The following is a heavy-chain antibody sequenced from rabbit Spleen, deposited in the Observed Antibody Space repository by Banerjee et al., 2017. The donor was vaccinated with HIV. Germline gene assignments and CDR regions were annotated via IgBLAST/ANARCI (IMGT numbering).Heavy chain of an antibody. D-gene: IGHD8-1*01. CDR1: GFSFSDRDV. CDR2: INAATGKP. V-gene: IGHV1S45*01. CDR3: ARDTGSSFSSYGMDL. Sequence: QEQLVESGGGLVQPEGSLTLTCKASGFSFSDRDVMCWVRQAPGKGLEWIACINAATGKPVYATWAKGRFTISRTSSTTVTLRMTSLTAADRATYFCARDTGSSFSSYGMDLWGPGTLVTVS. J-gene: IGHJ6*01.